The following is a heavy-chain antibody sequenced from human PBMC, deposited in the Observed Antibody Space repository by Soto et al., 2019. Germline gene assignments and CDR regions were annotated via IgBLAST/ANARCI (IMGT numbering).Heavy chain of an antibody. J-gene: IGHJ5*02. CDR3: ARGKSSGYEGLYWFDP. CDR2: IIPILGIA. V-gene: IGHV1-69*02. Sequence: GASVKVSCKASGGTFSSYTISWVRQAPGQGLEWMGRIIPILGIANYAQKFQGRVAITADKSTSTAYMELSSLRSEDTAVYYCARGKSSGYEGLYWFDPWGQGTLVTVSS. CDR1: GGTFSSYT. D-gene: IGHD2-2*01.